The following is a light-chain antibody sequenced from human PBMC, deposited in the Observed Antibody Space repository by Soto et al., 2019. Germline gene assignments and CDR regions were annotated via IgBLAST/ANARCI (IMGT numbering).Light chain of an antibody. Sequence: QSVLTQPPSASGSPGQSVTISCTGTSSDVGGYDFASWCQQHPGKAPKLMIHEVSKRPSGVPDRFSGSKSGNTASLTVSGLQAEDEADYYCSSYAGSNNYVFGTGTKVTVL. CDR1: SSDVGGYDF. CDR2: EVS. J-gene: IGLJ1*01. CDR3: SSYAGSNNYV. V-gene: IGLV2-8*01.